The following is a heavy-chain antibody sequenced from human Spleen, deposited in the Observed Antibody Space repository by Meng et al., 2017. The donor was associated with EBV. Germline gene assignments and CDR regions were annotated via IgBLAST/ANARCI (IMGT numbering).Heavy chain of an antibody. CDR3: ARDYGDYLFDY. CDR2: INPSDGTT. Sequence: GPVLESWAEGKKPGASVKVSCEASRYSFSRYYIQSERHAPGRGLEWMGTINPSDGTTSYAPKFQGRVTMTRDTSTSTVYMELSSLRSEDTAVFYCARDYGDYLFDYWGQGTLVTVSS. J-gene: IGHJ4*02. V-gene: IGHV1-46*01. D-gene: IGHD4-17*01. CDR1: RYSFSRYY.